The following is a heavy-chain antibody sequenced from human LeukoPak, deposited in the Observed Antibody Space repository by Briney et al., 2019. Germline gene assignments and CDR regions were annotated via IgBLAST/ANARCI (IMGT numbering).Heavy chain of an antibody. J-gene: IGHJ4*02. Sequence: PGGSLRLSCAASGFTFSSYDIHWVRQATGKGLEWVSGIGTAGEIYFPGSVKGRFTISTDNAKNSLYLQMNSLRAEDTAVYYCASLSGSYSYWGKGTLVTVSS. D-gene: IGHD1-26*01. V-gene: IGHV3-13*01. CDR2: IGTAGEI. CDR1: GFTFSSYD. CDR3: ASLSGSYSY.